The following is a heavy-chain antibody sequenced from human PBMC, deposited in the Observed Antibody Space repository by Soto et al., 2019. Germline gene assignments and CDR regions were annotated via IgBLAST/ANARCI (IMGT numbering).Heavy chain of an antibody. CDR1: GYTFTSYG. Sequence: QVQLVQSGPDLKRPGASMKVSCKASGYTFTSYGISWVRQAPGLGLEWMAWISPLKGRTQYSQKAQGRVTLSTDTSSNTAYMEMTTLRVDDTAVNYCAMDYGDRPEYFKHWGQGTLVTVS. D-gene: IGHD4-17*01. J-gene: IGHJ1*01. V-gene: IGHV1-18*04. CDR2: ISPLKGRT. CDR3: AMDYGDRPEYFKH.